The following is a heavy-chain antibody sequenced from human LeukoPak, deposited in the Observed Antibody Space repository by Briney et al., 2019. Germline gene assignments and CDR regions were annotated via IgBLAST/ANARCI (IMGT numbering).Heavy chain of an antibody. CDR3: ARDLLGNSGSYLRHPNGPPFDY. D-gene: IGHD1-26*01. CDR2: INPDANYI. J-gene: IGHJ4*02. Sequence: GGSLRLSCAASGFVFSNSWMLWFRRLPGKGLVSVSHINPDANYIVYADSVRGRFTISRDNAKNTLYLEMNSLRPEDTGVYYCARDLLGNSGSYLRHPNGPPFDYWGQGTLVTVSS. CDR1: GFVFSNSW. V-gene: IGHV3-74*01.